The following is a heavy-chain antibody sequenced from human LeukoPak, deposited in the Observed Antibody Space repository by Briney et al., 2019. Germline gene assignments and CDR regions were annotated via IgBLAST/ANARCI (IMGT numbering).Heavy chain of an antibody. D-gene: IGHD6-13*01. Sequence: GGSLRPSCAASGFTFDDYAMQWVRQAPGKGLEWVSGISWNSGTIGYADSVKGRFTISRDNAKNSLYLQMNSLRPEDTALYYCAKDLAAAVTGGFDSWGQGTLVTVSS. CDR2: ISWNSGTI. V-gene: IGHV3-9*01. CDR1: GFTFDDYA. J-gene: IGHJ4*02. CDR3: AKDLAAAVTGGFDS.